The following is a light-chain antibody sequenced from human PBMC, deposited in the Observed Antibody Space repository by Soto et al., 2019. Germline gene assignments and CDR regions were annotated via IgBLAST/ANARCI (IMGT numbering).Light chain of an antibody. CDR1: SNDLGGYNY. J-gene: IGLJ2*01. V-gene: IGLV2-8*01. Sequence: QSALTQPPSASGSPGQSVTISCTGSSNDLGGYNYVSWYQHHPGKAPKLIIYEVRERPSGVPDRFSGSKSGNTASLTVSGHQAEDEADYYCSSYGGSDNLIFGGGTQLTVL. CDR2: EVR. CDR3: SSYGGSDNLI.